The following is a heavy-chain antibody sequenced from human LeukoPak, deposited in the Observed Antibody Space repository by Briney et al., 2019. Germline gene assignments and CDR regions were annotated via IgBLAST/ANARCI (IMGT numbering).Heavy chain of an antibody. V-gene: IGHV1-18*01. CDR1: GYTFRSHG. J-gene: IGHJ4*02. CDR3: ARDVDSSMVLFDY. CDR2: ISGYNGNT. D-gene: IGHD5-18*01. Sequence: GASVKVSCKASGYTFRSHGISWVRQAPGQGLEWMGRISGYNGNTKYAQKVQDRVTMTTDTSTSTAYMELRSLRPDDTAVYYCARDVDSSMVLFDYWGQGTLVTVSS.